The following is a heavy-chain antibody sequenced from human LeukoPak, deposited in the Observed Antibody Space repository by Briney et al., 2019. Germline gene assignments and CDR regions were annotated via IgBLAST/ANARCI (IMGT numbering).Heavy chain of an antibody. Sequence: PGGSLRLSCAASGFTVTSNYMSWVRQAPGKGLEWVSVFYSGGSTYYADSVKGRFIISRDNSKNTVYLQMNNLRAEDTAVYYCARDFGDNYSDYWGQGTLVTVSS. CDR1: GFTVTSNY. D-gene: IGHD3-10*01. CDR3: ARDFGDNYSDY. V-gene: IGHV3-53*01. CDR2: FYSGGST. J-gene: IGHJ4*02.